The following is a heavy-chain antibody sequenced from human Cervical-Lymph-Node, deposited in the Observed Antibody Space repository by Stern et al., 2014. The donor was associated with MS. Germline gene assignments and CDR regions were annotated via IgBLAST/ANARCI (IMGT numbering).Heavy chain of an antibody. CDR2: ISGSGVRT. D-gene: IGHD6-13*01. V-gene: IGHV3-23*04. CDR1: GFTFSSYA. J-gene: IGHJ4*02. Sequence: EVHLVESGGGLVQPGGSLRLSCAASGFTFSSYAMTWVRQAPGKGLEWVSAISGSGVRTYYADSVKGRFTISRDNSKNTLYLQMNSLRAEDTALYYCARAFEVYSNNWLIDYWGQGTLVTVSS. CDR3: ARAFEVYSNNWLIDY.